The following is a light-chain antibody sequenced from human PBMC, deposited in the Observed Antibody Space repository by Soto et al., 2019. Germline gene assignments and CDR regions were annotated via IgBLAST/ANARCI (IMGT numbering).Light chain of an antibody. CDR3: SSYTSSSTLI. J-gene: IGLJ1*01. V-gene: IGLV2-14*01. CDR2: EVS. Sequence: QSVLTQPASVSGSPGQSTTISCTGTSSDVGGYNYVSWYQQHPGKAPKLMIYEVSNRPSGVSNRFSGSKSGNTASLTISGLQAEDEADYYCSSYTSSSTLIFGTGTKLTVL. CDR1: SSDVGGYNY.